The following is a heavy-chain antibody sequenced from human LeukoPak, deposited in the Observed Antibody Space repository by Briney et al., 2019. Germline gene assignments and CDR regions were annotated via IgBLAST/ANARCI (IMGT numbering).Heavy chain of an antibody. CDR3: ATENSGSYYGYFDS. D-gene: IGHD1-26*01. CDR2: ISSSGGST. Sequence: GGSLRLSCAASGFTFSNYAMSWVRQAPGKGLEWVSSISSSGGSTFYADSVKGRFTISRDKSKNTLHLQMNSLRADDTAVYYCATENSGSYYGYFDSWGQGTLVTVSS. CDR1: GFTFSNYA. V-gene: IGHV3-23*01. J-gene: IGHJ4*03.